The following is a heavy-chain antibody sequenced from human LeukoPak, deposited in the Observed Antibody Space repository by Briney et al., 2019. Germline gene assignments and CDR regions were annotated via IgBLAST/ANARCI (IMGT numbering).Heavy chain of an antibody. CDR2: MNPNSGNT. J-gene: IGHJ4*02. CDR3: ARGGGYYDRSAKYFIRPPEY. V-gene: IGHV1-8*01. D-gene: IGHD3-22*01. CDR1: GYTFTSYD. Sequence: GASVKVSCKSSGYTFTSYDINWVRQATGQGLELMGWMNPNSGNTGYAQKVQGRVTMTRNTSISTAYMELSSLRSEDTAVYYCARGGGYYDRSAKYFIRPPEYWGQGTLVTVSS.